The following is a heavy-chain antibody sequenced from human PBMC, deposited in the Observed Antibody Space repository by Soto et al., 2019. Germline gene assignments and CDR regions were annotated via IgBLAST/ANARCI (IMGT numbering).Heavy chain of an antibody. CDR1: GYTFTSYG. V-gene: IGHV1-18*04. J-gene: IGHJ4*02. D-gene: IGHD3-9*01. CDR2: ISGYSDDT. Sequence: ASVKVSCKASGYTFTSYGISWVRQAPGQGLEWMGWISGYSDDTKYGQRVQGRVTMTTDTSTSTAYMELRSLRSDDTAVYYCARDNDVLTGYPDYWGQGTLVTVSS. CDR3: ARDNDVLTGYPDY.